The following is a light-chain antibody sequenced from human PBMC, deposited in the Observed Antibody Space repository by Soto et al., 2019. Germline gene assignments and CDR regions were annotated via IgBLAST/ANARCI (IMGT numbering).Light chain of an antibody. CDR3: QQYSNWPPIT. V-gene: IGKV3-15*01. CDR2: AAS. CDR1: QSVNSD. Sequence: EIVMTHSPATLSVSPCERATLSFSASQSVNSDLAWYQQKPGQAPRLLIYAASTRATGIPPRFSGSGSGTEFTLTISSLQSEDFAVYYCQQYSNWPPITFGQGTRLEI. J-gene: IGKJ5*01.